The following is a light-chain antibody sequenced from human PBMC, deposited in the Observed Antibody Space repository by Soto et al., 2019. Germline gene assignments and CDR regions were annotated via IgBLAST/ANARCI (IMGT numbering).Light chain of an antibody. CDR2: AAS. V-gene: IGKV1-39*01. Sequence: DIQMTQSPSSLSASVGDRVTITCRASQSISSYLHWYQQKPGKAPKLLIYAASSLQSGVPSRFSGSGSGTDFTLTISSLQPEDFATYYCQQSYSTPRTVGQGTKVDIK. J-gene: IGKJ1*01. CDR3: QQSYSTPRT. CDR1: QSISSY.